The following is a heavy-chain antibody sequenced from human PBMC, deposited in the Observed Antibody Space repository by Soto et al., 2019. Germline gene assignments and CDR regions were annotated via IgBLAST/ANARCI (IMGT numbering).Heavy chain of an antibody. CDR1: GDSISTYY. D-gene: IGHD6-19*01. Sequence: SETRSLTCSVSGDSISTYYWSWIRQSAGKGLEWIGRTYISGDTNYSPSLKSRVTMSVDTSKNQLSLKLRSVTAADTAVYYCAREYTETVDGPTPFYFDYWGQGTPVTVSS. J-gene: IGHJ4*02. V-gene: IGHV4-4*07. CDR2: TYISGDT. CDR3: AREYTETVDGPTPFYFDY.